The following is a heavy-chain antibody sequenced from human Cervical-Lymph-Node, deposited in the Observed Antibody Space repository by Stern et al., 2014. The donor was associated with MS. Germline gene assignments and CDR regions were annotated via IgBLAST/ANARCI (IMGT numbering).Heavy chain of an antibody. V-gene: IGHV3-33*01. Sequence: VQLVESGGGVVQPGRSLRLSCAASGFTFSSYGMHWVRQAPGKGLEWVAVIWYDGSNKYYADSVKGRFTISRDNCKNTLYLQMNSLRAEDTAVYYCARDRHDLGYCSGGSCYLPDYWGQGTLVTVSS. D-gene: IGHD2-15*01. CDR2: IWYDGSNK. J-gene: IGHJ4*02. CDR3: ARDRHDLGYCSGGSCYLPDY. CDR1: GFTFSSYG.